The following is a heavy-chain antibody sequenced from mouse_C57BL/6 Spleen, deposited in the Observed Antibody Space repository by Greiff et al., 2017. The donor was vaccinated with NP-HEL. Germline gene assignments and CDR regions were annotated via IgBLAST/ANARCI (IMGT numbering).Heavy chain of an antibody. D-gene: IGHD2-3*01. CDR3: ARDGYYWFAY. CDR2: IDPANGNT. CDR1: GFNIKNTY. Sequence: VHVKQSVAELVRPGASVKLSCTASGFNIKNTYMHWVKQRPEQGLEWIGRIDPANGNTKYAPKFPGTAPITAVPSSNTAYMQLSSLTSEDTAIYYCARDGYYWFAYWGQGTLVTVSA. J-gene: IGHJ3*01. V-gene: IGHV14-3*01.